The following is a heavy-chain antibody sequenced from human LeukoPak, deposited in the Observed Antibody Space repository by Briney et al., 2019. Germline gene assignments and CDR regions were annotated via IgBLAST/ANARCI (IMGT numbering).Heavy chain of an antibody. CDR2: ISSSTSYI. CDR1: GFTFSSYS. D-gene: IGHD6-19*01. CDR3: AKDSGGWIAVAGTDY. Sequence: GGSLRLSCAASGFTFSSYSMNWIRQAPGKGLEWVSSISSSTSYIYYADSVKGRFTISRDNSKNTLYLQMNSLRAEDTAVYYCAKDSGGWIAVAGTDYWGQGTLVTVSS. V-gene: IGHV3-21*01. J-gene: IGHJ4*02.